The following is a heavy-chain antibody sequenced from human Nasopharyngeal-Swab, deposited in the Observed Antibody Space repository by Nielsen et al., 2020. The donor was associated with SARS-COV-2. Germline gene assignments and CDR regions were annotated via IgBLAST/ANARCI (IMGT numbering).Heavy chain of an antibody. D-gene: IGHD2-15*01. CDR3: ARSLNIVVVVAAKDYYYYGMDV. J-gene: IGHJ6*02. CDR2: SNPSGGST. V-gene: IGHV1-46*01. Sequence: SVTVSCKASGYTFTSYYMHWVRQAPGHGLEWMGISNPSGGSTSYAQKFQGRVTITRDTSTNTVYMELSSLRSEDTAVYYCARSLNIVVVVAAKDYYYYGMDVWGQGTTVTVSS. CDR1: GYTFTSYY.